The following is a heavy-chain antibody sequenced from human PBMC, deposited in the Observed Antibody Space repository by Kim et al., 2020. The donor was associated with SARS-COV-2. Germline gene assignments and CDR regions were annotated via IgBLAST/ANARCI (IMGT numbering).Heavy chain of an antibody. D-gene: IGHD3-10*01. CDR1: GGTFSSYA. V-gene: IGHV1-69*13. Sequence: SVKVSCKASGGTFSSYAISWVRQAPGQGLEWMGGIIPNFGTANYAQKLQGRVTITADESTSTAYMELSSLRSEDTAVYYCARGHYYGSGSYSNQMRGNWVDPWGQGTLVTVSS. CDR3: ARGHYYGSGSYSNQMRGNWVDP. J-gene: IGHJ5*02. CDR2: IIPNFGTA.